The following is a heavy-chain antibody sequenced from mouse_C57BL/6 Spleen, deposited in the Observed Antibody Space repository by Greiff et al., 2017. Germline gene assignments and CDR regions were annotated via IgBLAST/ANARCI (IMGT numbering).Heavy chain of an antibody. V-gene: IGHV5-17*01. CDR2: ISSGSSTI. Sequence: EVKVVESGGGLVKPGGSLKLSCAASGFTFSDYGMHWVRQAPEKGLEWVAYISSGSSTIYYADTVKGRFPISRANAKNTLFLQMTSLRSEDTAMYYCARGTTVVATRAMDYWGQGTSVTVSS. CDR3: ARGTTVVATRAMDY. CDR1: GFTFSDYG. J-gene: IGHJ4*01. D-gene: IGHD1-1*01.